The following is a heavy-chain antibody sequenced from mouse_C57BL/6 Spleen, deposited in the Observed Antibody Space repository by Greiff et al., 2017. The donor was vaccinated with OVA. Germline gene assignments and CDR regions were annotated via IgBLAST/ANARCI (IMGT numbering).Heavy chain of an antibody. CDR3: ARAYYYGSRDAMDY. CDR2: ISDGGSYT. D-gene: IGHD1-1*01. CDR1: GFTFSSYA. V-gene: IGHV5-4*03. J-gene: IGHJ4*01. Sequence: EVKVVESGGGLVKPGGSLKLSCAASGFTFSSYAMSWVRQTPEKRLEWVATISDGGSYTYYPDNVKGRFTISRDNAKNNLYLQMSHLKSEDTAMYYCARAYYYGSRDAMDYWGQGTSVTVSS.